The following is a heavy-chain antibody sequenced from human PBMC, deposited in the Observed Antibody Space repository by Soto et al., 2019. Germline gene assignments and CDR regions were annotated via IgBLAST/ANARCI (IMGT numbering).Heavy chain of an antibody. D-gene: IGHD1-1*01. J-gene: IGHJ6*02. V-gene: IGHV1-18*01. CDR2: ISGYNGDT. CDR1: GFTFSRYG. Sequence: QGQLVQSGSEVKKPGASVKVSCKTSGFTFSRYGISWVRQAPGQGLEWMGWISGYNGDTNYAQKVQGRVTMTIDTSTYTAYMELRSLTSDDTAIYYCAKNGQPPYYYYGMDLWGQGTTVTVSS. CDR3: AKNGQPPYYYYGMDL.